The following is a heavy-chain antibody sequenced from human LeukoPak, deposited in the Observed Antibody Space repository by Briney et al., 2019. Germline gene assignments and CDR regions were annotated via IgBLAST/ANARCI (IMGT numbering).Heavy chain of an antibody. J-gene: IGHJ4*02. D-gene: IGHD4-23*01. CDR3: ARHYGGNSVADY. CDR1: GYSFTNYW. CDR2: IDPSDSYT. V-gene: IGHV5-10-1*01. Sequence: GESLKISCKASGYSFTNYWIAWVRQMPGKGLEWMGRIDPSDSYTNYSPSFQGHVTISADKSISTAYLQWSSLKASDTAIYYCARHYGGNSVADYWGQGTLVTVSS.